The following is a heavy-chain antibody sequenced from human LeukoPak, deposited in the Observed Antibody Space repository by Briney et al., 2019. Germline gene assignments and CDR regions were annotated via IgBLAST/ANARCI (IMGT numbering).Heavy chain of an antibody. J-gene: IGHJ3*02. Sequence: GESLKISCKGSGYSFTSYWIGWVRQMPGKGLEWMGIIYPGDSDTRYSPSFQGQVTISADKSISTAYLQWSSLKASDTAMYYCARLPKPTIMITFGGVIGDAFDIWGQGTMVTVSS. CDR2: IYPGDSDT. CDR3: ARLPKPTIMITFGGVIGDAFDI. V-gene: IGHV5-51*01. CDR1: GYSFTSYW. D-gene: IGHD3-16*02.